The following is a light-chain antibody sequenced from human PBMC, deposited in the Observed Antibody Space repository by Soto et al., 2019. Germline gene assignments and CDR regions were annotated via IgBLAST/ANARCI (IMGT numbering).Light chain of an antibody. CDR1: SSDVGGYNY. J-gene: IGLJ2*01. V-gene: IGLV2-8*01. Sequence: QSALTQPPSASGSLGQSVTISCTGTSSDVGGYNYVCWHQQHPGKAPKVMIYEVTKRPPGVPDRFSGSKSGNTASLTVSGLQAEDEADYYCSSFAGGGNPVLLGGGTQLTVL. CDR2: EVT. CDR3: SSFAGGGNPVL.